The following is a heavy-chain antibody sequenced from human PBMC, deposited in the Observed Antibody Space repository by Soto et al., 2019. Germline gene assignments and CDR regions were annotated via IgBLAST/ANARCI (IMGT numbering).Heavy chain of an antibody. CDR1: GFTFSNCA. J-gene: IGHJ4*02. D-gene: IGHD3-9*01. V-gene: IGHV3-23*01. Sequence: GGSLRLSCAASGFTFSNCAMSWVRQAPGRGLEWVSTITGSGGTTYYADSVKGRFTIYRDNLRNTLSLKMNSLRGDDTAVYYCAKDEPYYSILPDFPYWGQGTLVTVSS. CDR2: ITGSGGTT. CDR3: AKDEPYYSILPDFPY.